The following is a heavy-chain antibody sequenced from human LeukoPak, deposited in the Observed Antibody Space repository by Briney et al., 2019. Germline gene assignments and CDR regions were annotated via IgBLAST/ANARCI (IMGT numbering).Heavy chain of an antibody. CDR3: AKDLLLDY. Sequence: GGSMRLSCAASGFTFDDYGMSWVRQAPGKGLEWVSAISGSGGSTYYADSVKGRFTISRDNSKNTLYLQMNSLRAEDTAVYYCAKDLLLDYWGQGTPVTVSS. CDR1: GFTFDDYG. J-gene: IGHJ4*02. V-gene: IGHV3-23*01. CDR2: ISGSGGST. D-gene: IGHD2/OR15-2a*01.